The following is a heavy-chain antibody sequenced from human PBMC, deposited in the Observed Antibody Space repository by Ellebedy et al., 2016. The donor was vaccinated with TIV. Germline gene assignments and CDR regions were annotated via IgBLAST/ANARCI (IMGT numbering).Heavy chain of an antibody. Sequence: AASVKVSCKASGYTFTSYGISWVRQAPGQGLEWMGWISAYNGNTNYAQKLQGRVTMTTDTSTSTAYMELRSLRSDDTAVYYCARDQPMAPQDIVVVVAATMDYWGQGTLVTVSS. J-gene: IGHJ4*02. CDR2: ISAYNGNT. CDR1: GYTFTSYG. CDR3: ARDQPMAPQDIVVVVAATMDY. V-gene: IGHV1-18*04. D-gene: IGHD2-15*01.